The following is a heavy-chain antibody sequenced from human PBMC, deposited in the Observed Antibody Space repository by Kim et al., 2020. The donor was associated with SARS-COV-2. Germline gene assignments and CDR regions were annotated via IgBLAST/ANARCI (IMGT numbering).Heavy chain of an antibody. J-gene: IGHJ4*02. CDR3: AKGGVATIPFDY. Sequence: YYADSVKGRFTISRDNSKNTLYLQMNSLRAEDTAVYYCAKGGVATIPFDYWGQGTLVTVSS. V-gene: IGHV3-23*01. D-gene: IGHD5-12*01.